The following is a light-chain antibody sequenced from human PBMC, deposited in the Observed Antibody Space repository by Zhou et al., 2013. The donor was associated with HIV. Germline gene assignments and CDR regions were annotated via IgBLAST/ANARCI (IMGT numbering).Light chain of an antibody. CDR3: LQRANWPRT. V-gene: IGKV3-11*01. J-gene: IGKJ1*01. CDR1: QSVGIE. CDR2: DAS. Sequence: EIVLTQSPATLSLSPGERATLSCRASQSVGIELAWYQHKRGQAPSLLIFDASNRASGAPDRFSGRGSGTEFTLTISSLQPEDFAVYYCLQRANWPRTFGQGTKVEMK.